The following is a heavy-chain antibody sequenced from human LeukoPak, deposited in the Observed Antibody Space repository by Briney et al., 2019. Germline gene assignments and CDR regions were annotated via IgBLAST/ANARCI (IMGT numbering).Heavy chain of an antibody. CDR3: AGVMRGAFDI. CDR1: GFTFSSYS. Sequence: GGSLRLSCVASGFTFSSYSMNWVRQAPGKGLEWISYISSVSGSTTHYADSVKGRFTISRDNSKNTLYLQLNSLRAEDTAVYYCAGVMRGAFDIWGQGTLVTVSS. CDR2: ISSVSGSTT. V-gene: IGHV3-48*01. J-gene: IGHJ3*02.